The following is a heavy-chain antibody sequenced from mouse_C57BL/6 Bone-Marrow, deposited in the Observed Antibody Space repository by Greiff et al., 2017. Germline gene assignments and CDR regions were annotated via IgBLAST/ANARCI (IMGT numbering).Heavy chain of an antibody. CDR3: TTIITTVVAPYYFDY. Sequence: VQLQQSGAELVRPGASVKLSCTASGFNIKDDYMHWVKQRPEQGLEWIGWIDPENGDTEYASKFQGKATITADTSSNTAYLQLSSLTSEDTAVYYCTTIITTVVAPYYFDYGGQGTALTVSS. CDR1: GFNIKDDY. J-gene: IGHJ2*01. D-gene: IGHD1-1*01. V-gene: IGHV14-4*01. CDR2: IDPENGDT.